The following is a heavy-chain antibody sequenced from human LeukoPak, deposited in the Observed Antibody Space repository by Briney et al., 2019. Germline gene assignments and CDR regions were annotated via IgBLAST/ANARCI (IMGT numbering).Heavy chain of an antibody. J-gene: IGHJ5*02. Sequence: PGGSLKLSWAASGFTFSSLALGGFGQAPGKGLDGFPAISGSGGSTYYADSVKGRFTISRDNSKNTLYLQMNSLRAEDTAVYYCAKIYDYGALGWFDPWGQGTLVTVSS. D-gene: IGHD4-17*01. V-gene: IGHV3-23*01. CDR3: AKIYDYGALGWFDP. CDR2: ISGSGGST. CDR1: GFTFSSLA.